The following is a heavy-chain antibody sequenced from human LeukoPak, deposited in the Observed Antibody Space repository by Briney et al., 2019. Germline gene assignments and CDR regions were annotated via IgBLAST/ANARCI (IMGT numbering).Heavy chain of an antibody. CDR2: TNQDGSEE. CDR1: GFTFSNAW. CDR3: ARYCGGDCYGMDV. J-gene: IGHJ6*02. V-gene: IGHV3-7*01. D-gene: IGHD2-21*01. Sequence: GGSLRLSCAASGFTFSNAWMSWVRQAPGKGLEWVANTNQDGSEEHYADSVKGRFTISRDNAKNSLYLQMNSLRVEDTAVYYCARYCGGDCYGMDVWGQGTTVTVSS.